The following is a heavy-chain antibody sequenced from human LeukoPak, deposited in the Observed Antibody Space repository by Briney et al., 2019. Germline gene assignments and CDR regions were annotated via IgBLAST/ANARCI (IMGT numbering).Heavy chain of an antibody. D-gene: IGHD6-19*01. J-gene: IGHJ5*02. Sequence: SETLSLTCTVSGGSISSYYWSWIRQPPGKGLEWIGYIYYSGSTNYNPSLKSRVTISVDTSKNQFPLKLSSVTAADTAVYYCARRASGWPTDNWFDPWGQGTLVTVSS. CDR3: ARRASGWPTDNWFDP. CDR1: GGSISSYY. CDR2: IYYSGST. V-gene: IGHV4-59*08.